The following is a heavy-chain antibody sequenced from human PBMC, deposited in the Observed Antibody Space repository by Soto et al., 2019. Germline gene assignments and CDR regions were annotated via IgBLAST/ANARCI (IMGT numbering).Heavy chain of an antibody. D-gene: IGHD5-18*01. CDR1: GFTFSSYS. Sequence: KPGGSLRLSCAASGFTFSSYSMNWVRQAPGKGLEWVSSISSSSSYIYYADSVKGRFTISRDNAKNSLYLQMNSLRAEDTAVYYCARETSYGPYFDYWGQGTLVTVSS. J-gene: IGHJ4*02. CDR3: ARETSYGPYFDY. CDR2: ISSSSSYI. V-gene: IGHV3-21*01.